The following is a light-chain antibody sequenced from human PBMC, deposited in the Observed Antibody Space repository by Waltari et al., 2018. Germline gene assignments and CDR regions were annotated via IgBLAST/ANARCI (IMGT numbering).Light chain of an antibody. CDR2: AAS. V-gene: IGKV1-39*01. J-gene: IGKJ1*01. CDR1: QSSSSY. Sequence: DIQMTQSPSSLSASVGDRVTITCRASQSSSSYLTWYQQKPGKAPKLLIYAASSLQSGVPSMFSGSASGKDFTLIISSLQPEDFATYYCQQYYTYPRTFGQGTKVEIK. CDR3: QQYYTYPRT.